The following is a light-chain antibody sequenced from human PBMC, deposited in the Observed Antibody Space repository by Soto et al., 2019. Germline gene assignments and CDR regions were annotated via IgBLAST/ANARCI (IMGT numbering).Light chain of an antibody. CDR2: KAS. V-gene: IGKV1-5*03. CDR1: QSISTW. J-gene: IGKJ1*01. CDR3: LQYNTFART. Sequence: DIQMTQSPSTLSASVGDRVTITCRARQSISTWLAWYQQKPGKTPKVLSYKASTLASGVPTRFSGSGSGTEFTLTISSLQPDDFAIYYCLQYNTFARTFGQGTRVEIK.